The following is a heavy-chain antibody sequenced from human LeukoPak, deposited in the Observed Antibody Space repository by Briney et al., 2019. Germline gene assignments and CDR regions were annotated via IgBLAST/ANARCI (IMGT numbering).Heavy chain of an antibody. J-gene: IGHJ4*02. CDR1: GFSFSGHW. CDR2: ISPTGSTT. CDR3: ARGPNSNWSGLDF. D-gene: IGHD6-6*01. V-gene: IGHV3-74*01. Sequence: GGCLRLSCTASGFSFSGHWMHWARQLPGKGLVWVSRISPTGSTTSYADSVKGRFTVSRDNAKNTLYLQVNNLRAEDTAVYYCARGPNSNWSGLDFWGQGTLVTVSS.